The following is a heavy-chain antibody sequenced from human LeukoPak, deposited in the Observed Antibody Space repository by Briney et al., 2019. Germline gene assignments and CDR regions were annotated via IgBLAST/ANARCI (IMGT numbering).Heavy chain of an antibody. CDR2: IGTAGDT. V-gene: IGHV3-13*01. D-gene: IGHD5-24*01. CDR3: ARGGRRDGYNYPYDY. CDR1: GFTFSSYD. Sequence: GGSLRLSCAASGFTFSSYDMHWVRQATGKGLEWVSAIGTAGDTYYPGSVKGRFTISRENAKNPLYLQMNSLRAEDTAVYYCARGGRRDGYNYPYDYWGQGTLVTVSS. J-gene: IGHJ4*02.